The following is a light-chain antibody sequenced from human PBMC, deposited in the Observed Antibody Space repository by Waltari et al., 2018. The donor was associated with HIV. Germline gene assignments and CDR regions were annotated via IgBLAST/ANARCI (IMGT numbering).Light chain of an antibody. Sequence: SYVLTQSPSVSVAPGKTARITCGGQNIGSKSVNLYQQQPGQAPVMVIYHDTDRPSGIPDRFSGSNSEDTATLTIRRVEAGDEADYYCQVWDTNTDQYVIFGGGTNLAV. J-gene: IGLJ2*01. CDR1: NIGSKS. CDR3: QVWDTNTDQYVI. CDR2: HDT. V-gene: IGLV3-21*01.